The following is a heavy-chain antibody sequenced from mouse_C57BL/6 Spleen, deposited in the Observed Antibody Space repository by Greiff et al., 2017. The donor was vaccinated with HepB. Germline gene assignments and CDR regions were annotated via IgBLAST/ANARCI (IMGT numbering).Heavy chain of an antibody. D-gene: IGHD4-1*01. J-gene: IGHJ1*03. CDR3: ARYRGSRLDCDV. V-gene: IGHV7-3*01. CDR2: IRNKANGYTT. CDR1: GFTFTDYY. Sequence: EVKLQESGGGLVQPGGSLSLSCAASGFTFTDYYMSWVRQPPGKALEWLGFIRNKANGYTTEYSASVKGRFTISRDNSQSILYLQMNALRAEDSATYYCARYRGSRLDCDVWGTGTTVTVSS.